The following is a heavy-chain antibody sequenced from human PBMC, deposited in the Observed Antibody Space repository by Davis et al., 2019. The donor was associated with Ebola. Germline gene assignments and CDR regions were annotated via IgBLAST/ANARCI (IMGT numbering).Heavy chain of an antibody. J-gene: IGHJ4*02. CDR3: ARHCRGADFWSGSLD. CDR1: GYMFTTYW. CDR2: IYPGDSDT. V-gene: IGHV5-51*01. Sequence: GESLKISCKTSGYMFTTYWIGWVRQMPGKGLEWMGIIYPGDSDTRYSPSFQGQVTISADKSISTAYLHWSSLKASDTAMYYCARHCRGADFWSGSLDWGRGTLVTVSS. D-gene: IGHD3-3*01.